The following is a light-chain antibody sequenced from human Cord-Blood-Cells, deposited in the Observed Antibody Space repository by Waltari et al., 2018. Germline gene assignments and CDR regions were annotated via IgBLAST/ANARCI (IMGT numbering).Light chain of an antibody. V-gene: IGLV2-8*01. CDR3: SSYAGSNNFVV. CDR2: EVS. Sequence: QSALTQPPSASGSPGQSVTIACTGTSSDVGGYNYVSLYQQHPGKAPKLMIYEVSQRPSGVPDRFSGSKSGNTASLTVSGLQAEDEADYYCSSYAGSNNFVVFGGGTKLTVL. J-gene: IGLJ2*01. CDR1: SSDVGGYNY.